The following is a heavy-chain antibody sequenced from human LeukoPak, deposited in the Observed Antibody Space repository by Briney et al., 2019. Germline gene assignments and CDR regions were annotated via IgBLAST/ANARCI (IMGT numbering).Heavy chain of an antibody. Sequence: SETLSLTCTVSGGSISSYYWSWIRQPPGKGLEWIGYIYYSGSTNYNPSLKSRVTISVDTSKNQFSLQLNSVTPEDTAVYYCAREKAAAGTDYWGQGTLVTVSS. CDR1: GGSISSYY. J-gene: IGHJ4*02. D-gene: IGHD6-13*01. V-gene: IGHV4-59*12. CDR2: IYYSGST. CDR3: AREKAAAGTDY.